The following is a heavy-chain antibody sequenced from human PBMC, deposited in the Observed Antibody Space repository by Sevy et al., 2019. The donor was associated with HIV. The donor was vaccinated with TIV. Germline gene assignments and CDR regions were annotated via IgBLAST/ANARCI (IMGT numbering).Heavy chain of an antibody. D-gene: IGHD1-26*01. V-gene: IGHV3-30-3*01. J-gene: IGHJ4*01. CDR2: ISYEGTET. CDR3: ARDGGYSIKWYPLY. CDR1: GFAFSTHA. Sequence: GGSLRLSCAASGFAFSTHAMHWVRQAPGKGLEWVAVISYEGTETFYAASVEGRFTISRDNSKNVLSLKTNILKPEDTAVYYCARDGGYSIKWYPLYWGHGTLVTVSS.